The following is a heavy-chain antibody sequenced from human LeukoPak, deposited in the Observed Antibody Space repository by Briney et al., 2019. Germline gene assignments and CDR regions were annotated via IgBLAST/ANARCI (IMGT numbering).Heavy chain of an antibody. V-gene: IGHV3-53*01. CDR3: ARAGSGYSSSWYGFDAFDI. CDR2: IYSGGST. J-gene: IGHJ3*02. D-gene: IGHD6-13*01. CDR1: GFTVSSNY. Sequence: PGGSLRLSCAASGFTVSSNYMSWVRQAPGKGLEWVSVIYSGGSTYYADSVKGRFTISRDNSKNTLYLQMNSLRAEDTAVYYCARAGSGYSSSWYGFDAFDIWGQGTMVTVSS.